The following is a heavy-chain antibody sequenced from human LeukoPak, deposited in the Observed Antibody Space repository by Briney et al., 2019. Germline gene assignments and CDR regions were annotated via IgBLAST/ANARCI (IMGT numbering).Heavy chain of an antibody. CDR3: AREGLYGGITMIVATGDAFGI. J-gene: IGHJ3*02. V-gene: IGHV1-2*02. CDR1: GYTFTGYY. Sequence: ASVKVSCKASGYTFTGYYMHWVRQAPGQGLEWMGWINPNSGGTNYAQKFQGRVTMTRDTSISTAYMELSRLRSDDTAVYYCAREGLYGGITMIVATGDAFGIWGQGTMVTVSS. CDR2: INPNSGGT. D-gene: IGHD3-22*01.